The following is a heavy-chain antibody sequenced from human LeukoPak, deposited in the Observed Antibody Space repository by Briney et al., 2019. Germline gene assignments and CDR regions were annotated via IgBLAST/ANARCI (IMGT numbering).Heavy chain of an antibody. D-gene: IGHD3-16*02. V-gene: IGHV4-34*01. J-gene: IGHJ4*02. CDR3: ARAVGYDYAWGSYRITTAPRFDY. CDR1: GGSFSGYY. CDR2: INHSGST. Sequence: SETLSLTCAVYGGSFSGYYWSWIRQPPGKGLEWIGEINHSGSTNYNPSLKSRVTISVDTSKNQFSLKLSSVTAADTAVYYCARAVGYDYAWGSYRITTAPRFDYWGQGTLVTVSS.